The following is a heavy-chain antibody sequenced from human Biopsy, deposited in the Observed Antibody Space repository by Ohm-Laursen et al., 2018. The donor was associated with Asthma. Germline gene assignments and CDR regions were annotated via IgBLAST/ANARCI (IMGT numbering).Heavy chain of an antibody. V-gene: IGHV4-39*01. J-gene: IGHJ4*02. Sequence: GTLSLTCSVSGGSMSSSSYYWGWIRQPPGKGLEWMGSISYTGSAYHDPSLKSRVTISVDTSKNHFSLKLSSVTAADTAVYYCARHWDWGSFFDYWGQGTPVTVSS. D-gene: IGHD7-27*01. CDR1: GGSMSSSSYY. CDR2: ISYTGSA. CDR3: ARHWDWGSFFDY.